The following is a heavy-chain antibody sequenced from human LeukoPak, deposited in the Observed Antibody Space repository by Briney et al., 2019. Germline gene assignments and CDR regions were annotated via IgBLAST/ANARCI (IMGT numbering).Heavy chain of an antibody. Sequence: PGGSLRLSCAASGFTFSSYSMNWVRQASGKGLEWVGRIRSKANSYATAYAASVKGRFTISRDDSKNTAYLQMNSLKTDDTAMYYCTRHISGSYSTSRGMDVWGQGTTVTVSS. D-gene: IGHD1-26*01. V-gene: IGHV3-73*01. CDR3: TRHISGSYSTSRGMDV. CDR1: GFTFSSYS. CDR2: IRSKANSYAT. J-gene: IGHJ6*02.